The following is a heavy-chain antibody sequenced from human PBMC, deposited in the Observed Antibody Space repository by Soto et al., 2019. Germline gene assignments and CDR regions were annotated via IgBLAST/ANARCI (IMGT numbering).Heavy chain of an antibody. D-gene: IGHD2-2*01. J-gene: IGHJ6*02. V-gene: IGHV3-23*01. CDR3: AKGGPVLPAVALGDYYYYGVDV. Sequence: EVQLLESGGGLVQSGGSLRLSCSASGFTFSSYAMTWVRQAPGKGLEWVSSISSRGISTYYADSVKGRFTISRDNSENTLYLQVICLRAEDTAVYYCAKGGPVLPAVALGDYYYYGVDVWGQGTTVTVSS. CDR1: GFTFSSYA. CDR2: ISSRGIST.